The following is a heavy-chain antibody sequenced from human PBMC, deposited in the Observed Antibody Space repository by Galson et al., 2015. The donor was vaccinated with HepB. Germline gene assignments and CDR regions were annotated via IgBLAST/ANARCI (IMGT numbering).Heavy chain of an antibody. CDR2: ISYDGSNK. J-gene: IGHJ6*02. V-gene: IGHV3-30-3*01. CDR1: GFTFSSYA. D-gene: IGHD2-2*01. Sequence: SLRLSCAASGFTFSSYAMHWVRQAPGKGLEWVAVISYDGSNKYYADSVKGRFTISRDNSKNTLYLQMNSLRAEDTAVYYCARFLIVVVPAAMGPNGDSYGMDVWGQGTTVTVSS. CDR3: ARFLIVVVPAAMGPNGDSYGMDV.